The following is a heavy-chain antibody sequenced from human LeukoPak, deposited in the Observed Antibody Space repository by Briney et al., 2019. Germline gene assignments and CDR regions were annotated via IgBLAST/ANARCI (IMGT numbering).Heavy chain of an antibody. D-gene: IGHD1-1*01. CDR1: GFTFTDSC. CDR2: ISGSGGDT. J-gene: IGHJ4*02. Sequence: GGSLRLSCAASGFTFTDSCMTWVRQAPGKGLEWLSYISGSGGDTNYADSVRGRFTISRDNAKNSLYLQMNSLRVEDTAVYYCARDPRTVRIWGQGTLVTVSS. V-gene: IGHV3-11*06. CDR3: ARDPRTVRI.